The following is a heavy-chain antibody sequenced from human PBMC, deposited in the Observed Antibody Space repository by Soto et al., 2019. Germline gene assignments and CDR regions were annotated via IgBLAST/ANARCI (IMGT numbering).Heavy chain of an antibody. CDR2: IKSKTDGGTT. D-gene: IGHD2-15*01. V-gene: IGHV3-15*01. CDR3: TTAHCSGGSCLRFDI. Sequence: GGSLRLSCAASGFTFSNAWMSWVRQAPGKGLEWVGRIKSKTDGGTTDYAAPVEGRFTISRDDSKNTLYLQMNSLKTEDTAVYYCTTAHCSGGSCLRFDIWGQGTMVTVSS. J-gene: IGHJ3*02. CDR1: GFTFSNAW.